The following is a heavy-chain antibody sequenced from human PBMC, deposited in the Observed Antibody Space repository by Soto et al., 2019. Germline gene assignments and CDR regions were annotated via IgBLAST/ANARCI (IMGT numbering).Heavy chain of an antibody. Sequence: GGSLRLSCAASGFTFSSYAMSWVRQAPGKGLEWVSAISGSGGSTYYADTVKGRFTISRDNSKNTLYLQMNSLRAEDTAVYYCAKGLQATGGYYYYYMDVWGKGTTVTVSS. J-gene: IGHJ6*03. D-gene: IGHD5-12*01. V-gene: IGHV3-23*01. CDR2: ISGSGGST. CDR1: GFTFSSYA. CDR3: AKGLQATGGYYYYYMDV.